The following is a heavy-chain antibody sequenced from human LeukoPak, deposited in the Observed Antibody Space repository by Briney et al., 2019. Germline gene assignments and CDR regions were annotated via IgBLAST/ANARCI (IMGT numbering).Heavy chain of an antibody. J-gene: IGHJ5*02. Sequence: SETLSLTCSVSDDSISSGDYYGSWIRQSPGTGLEWIGYIYHGGRIYYNPSLQSRVTMSVDRSKNQFSLKLSSVTAADTAVYYCARDRFGELSGNRWFDPWGQGTLVTVSS. CDR2: IYHGGRI. CDR1: DDSISSGDYY. CDR3: ARDRFGELSGNRWFDP. V-gene: IGHV4-30-2*06. D-gene: IGHD3-10*01.